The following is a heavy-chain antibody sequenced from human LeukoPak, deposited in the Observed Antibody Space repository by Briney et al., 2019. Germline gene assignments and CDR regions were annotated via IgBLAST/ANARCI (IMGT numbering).Heavy chain of an antibody. Sequence: SETLSLTCYVSGDSISSSYFWGWIQQPPGTGLEWIGSISHSENTFYNPSLKSRVTISVDTSKNHFSLNLSAVTAADTAVYYCARARKYNGNPNWIDLWGQGVLVTVSS. J-gene: IGHJ5*02. D-gene: IGHD2-8*01. CDR2: ISHSENT. CDR1: GDSISSSYF. CDR3: ARARKYNGNPNWIDL. V-gene: IGHV4-38-2*02.